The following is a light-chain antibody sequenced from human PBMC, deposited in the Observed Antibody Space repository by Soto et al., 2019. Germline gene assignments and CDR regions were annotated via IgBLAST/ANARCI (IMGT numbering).Light chain of an antibody. Sequence: EIVLTQSPATLSLSPGERATLSCRASQSVSSYLAWYQQKPGQAPRLLIYDASNRATGIPARFSGSGSGTDFTLTISSLEPEDFAVYYCQQRSNWLITFGQGTRPEXK. CDR2: DAS. V-gene: IGKV3-11*01. J-gene: IGKJ5*01. CDR1: QSVSSY. CDR3: QQRSNWLIT.